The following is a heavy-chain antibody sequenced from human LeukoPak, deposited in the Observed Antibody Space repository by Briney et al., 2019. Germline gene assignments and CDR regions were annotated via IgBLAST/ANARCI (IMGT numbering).Heavy chain of an antibody. CDR1: RFTFSTYA. CDR3: AKARPEGYSGSPYA. Sequence: PGGSLRLSCAASRFTFSTYAMSWVRQAPGKGLEWISTIANDGGSTYYADSVKGRFTISRDNSRNTLYLQMNSLRAEDTAVYYCAKARPEGYSGSPYAWGQGTLVTVSS. V-gene: IGHV3-23*01. D-gene: IGHD1-26*01. CDR2: IANDGGST. J-gene: IGHJ5*02.